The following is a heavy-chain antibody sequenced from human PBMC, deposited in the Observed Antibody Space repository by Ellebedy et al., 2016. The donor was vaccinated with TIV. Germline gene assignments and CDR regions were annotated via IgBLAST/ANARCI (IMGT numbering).Heavy chain of an antibody. CDR2: ISAYNGNT. CDR3: ARLAPRPDAFDI. J-gene: IGHJ3*02. Sequence: ASVKVSCXASGYTFTSYGISWVRQAPGQGLEWMGWISAYNGNTNYAQKLQGRVTMTTDTSTSTAYMELRSLRSDDTAVYYCARLAPRPDAFDIWGQGTMVTVSS. V-gene: IGHV1-18*01. D-gene: IGHD6-13*01. CDR1: GYTFTSYG.